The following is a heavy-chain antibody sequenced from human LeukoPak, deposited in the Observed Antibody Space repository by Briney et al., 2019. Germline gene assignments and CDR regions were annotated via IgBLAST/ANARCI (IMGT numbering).Heavy chain of an antibody. CDR3: AREFGHDRWYFDY. D-gene: IGHD5-12*01. Sequence: GGSLRLSCAASGFTFSSYNIHWVRQAPGKGLEWVTVISADGRTRYYSDSVKGRFTISRDNSLNTLHLQMNNLRAGDTAVYYCAREFGHDRWYFDYWGQGALVTVSS. CDR2: ISADGRTR. CDR1: GFTFSSYN. V-gene: IGHV3-30*03. J-gene: IGHJ4*02.